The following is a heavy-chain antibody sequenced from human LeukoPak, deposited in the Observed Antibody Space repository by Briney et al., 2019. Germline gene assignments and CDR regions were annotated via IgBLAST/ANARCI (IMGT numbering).Heavy chain of an antibody. Sequence: PSETLSLTCTVSGGSISSYYWSWIRQPPGKGLEWIGYIYYSGSTNYNPSLKSRVTISVDTSKNQFSLKLSSVTAADTAVYYCARGNYYDSSGYQSSPWDFDLWGRGTLVTVSS. D-gene: IGHD3-22*01. CDR2: IYYSGST. J-gene: IGHJ2*01. CDR1: GGSISSYY. CDR3: ARGNYYDSSGYQSSPWDFDL. V-gene: IGHV4-59*01.